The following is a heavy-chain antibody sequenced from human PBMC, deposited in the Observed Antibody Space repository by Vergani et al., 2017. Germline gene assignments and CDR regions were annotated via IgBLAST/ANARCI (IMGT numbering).Heavy chain of an antibody. V-gene: IGHV3-23*01. D-gene: IGHD1-1*01. CDR3: AKYRYNWNDGGDFDY. CDR1: GFTFNHYA. Sequence: EVQLLESGGDLVQPGGSLRLSCAASGFTFNHYAMNWVRQAPGKGLEWVSGISGSGGSTYYAGSVKGRFTISRDSSKNTLYLQMNSLRAEDTAVYYCAKYRYNWNDGGDFDYWGQGTLVTVSS. J-gene: IGHJ4*02. CDR2: ISGSGGST.